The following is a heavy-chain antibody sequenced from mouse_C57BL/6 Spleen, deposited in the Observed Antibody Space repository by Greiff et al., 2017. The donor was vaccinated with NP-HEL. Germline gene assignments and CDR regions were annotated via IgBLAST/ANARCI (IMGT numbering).Heavy chain of an antibody. V-gene: IGHV1-15*01. D-gene: IGHD2-3*01. CDR2: IDPETGGT. Sequence: VQLQQSGAELVRPGASVTLSCKASGYTFTDYEMHWVKQTPVHGLEWIGAIDPETGGTAYNQKFKGKAILTADKSSSTAYMELRSLTSEDSAVYYCTSIYDGYPFAYWGQGTLVTVSA. J-gene: IGHJ3*01. CDR1: GYTFTDYE. CDR3: TSIYDGYPFAY.